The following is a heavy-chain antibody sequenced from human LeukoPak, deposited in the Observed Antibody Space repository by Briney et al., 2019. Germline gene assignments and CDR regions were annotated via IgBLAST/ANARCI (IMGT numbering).Heavy chain of an antibody. J-gene: IGHJ4*01. CDR1: GGSISSSYW. Sequence: SETLSLTCGVSGGSISSSYWWSWVRQPPGKGLEWIGEIYHSGSTYYNSSLKSRVTISIDTSKNQVSLKMSSVTAADTAVYYCAKSSGYGLIDYWGQGTLVTVSS. D-gene: IGHD6-25*01. V-gene: IGHV4-4*02. CDR3: AKSSGYGLIDY. CDR2: IYHSGST.